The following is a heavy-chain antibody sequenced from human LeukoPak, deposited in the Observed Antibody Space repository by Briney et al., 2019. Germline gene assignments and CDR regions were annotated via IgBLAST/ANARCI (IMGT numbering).Heavy chain of an antibody. V-gene: IGHV3-9*01. J-gene: IGHJ4*02. CDR1: GFFFDDYA. D-gene: IGHD3-22*01. CDR3: AKDAYYNIRGLDY. CDR2: ISWNSGTI. Sequence: QPGGSLRLPCAASGFFFDDYAMHWVRQAPGKGLEWVSGISWNSGTIGYGDSVRGRFTISRDSAKNSLYLHMNSLRVEDTAFYYCAKDAYYNIRGLDYGGRGTLVTVSS.